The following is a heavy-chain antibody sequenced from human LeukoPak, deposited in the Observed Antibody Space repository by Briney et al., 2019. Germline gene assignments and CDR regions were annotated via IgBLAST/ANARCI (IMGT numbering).Heavy chain of an antibody. CDR2: ISWNSGSI. CDR1: GFTFDDCA. V-gene: IGHV3-9*01. Sequence: GGSLRLSCAASGFTFDDCAMHWVRQAPGKGLEWVSGISWNSGSIGYADSVKGRFTISRDNAKNSLYLQMNSLRAEDTAVYYCARGGSSFNNWFDPWGQGTLVTVSS. D-gene: IGHD6-13*01. J-gene: IGHJ5*02. CDR3: ARGGSSFNNWFDP.